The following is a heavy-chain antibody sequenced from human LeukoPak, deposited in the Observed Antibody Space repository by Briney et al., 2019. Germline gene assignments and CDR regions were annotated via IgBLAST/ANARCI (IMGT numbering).Heavy chain of an antibody. J-gene: IGHJ4*02. Sequence: GGSLRLSCAASGFTFSSYSMNWVRQAPGKGLEWVSSISSSSSYIYYADSVKGRFTISRDNAKNTLYLQMNSLRAEDTAVYYCAKGGRYCSGGSCHNDYWGQGTLVTVSS. CDR3: AKGGRYCSGGSCHNDY. CDR2: ISSSSSYI. CDR1: GFTFSSYS. D-gene: IGHD2-15*01. V-gene: IGHV3-21*01.